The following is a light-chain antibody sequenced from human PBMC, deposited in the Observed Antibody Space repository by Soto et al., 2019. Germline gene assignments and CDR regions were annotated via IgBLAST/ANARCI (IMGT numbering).Light chain of an antibody. Sequence: DIVMTQSPDSLAVSLGERATINCKSSQSVLYSSNNKNYLTWYQQKPGQPPKLLIYWASTRESGVPDRFSGSGSSTDFTLTISGLQAEDVAVYYCQQYYSTPGFTFGPGTKVDIK. J-gene: IGKJ3*01. CDR3: QQYYSTPGFT. CDR2: WAS. CDR1: QSVLYSSNNKNY. V-gene: IGKV4-1*01.